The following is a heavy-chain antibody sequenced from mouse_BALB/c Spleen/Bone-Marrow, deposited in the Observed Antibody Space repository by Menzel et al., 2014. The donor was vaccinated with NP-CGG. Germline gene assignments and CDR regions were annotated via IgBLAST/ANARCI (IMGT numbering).Heavy chain of an antibody. CDR1: GYTFTSYY. Sequence: VQLQQSGAELVKPGASVKLSCKASGYTFTSYYMCWVKQRPGQGLEWIGGINPSNGGTNFNEKFKSKATLTVDKSSSTAYVSLSSLTSEDSAVYYCTRSRRAMDHWGQGTSVTVSS. D-gene: IGHD2-12*01. CDR2: INPSNGGT. V-gene: IGHV1S81*02. CDR3: TRSRRAMDH. J-gene: IGHJ4*01.